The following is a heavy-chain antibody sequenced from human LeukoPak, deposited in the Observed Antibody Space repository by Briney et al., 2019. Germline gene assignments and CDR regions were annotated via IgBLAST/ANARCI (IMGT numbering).Heavy chain of an antibody. CDR3: AKSSWFDSFDY. J-gene: IGHJ4*02. CDR2: IRGTGGGT. Sequence: GGSLRLSCAASGFPFSTYAMNWVRQAPGKDLECASSIRGTGGGTYYADSVKGRFTIPRDNSKNTLYLQINSLRAGDTAVYYCAKSSWFDSFDYWGQGTLVTVSS. D-gene: IGHD6-13*01. CDR1: GFPFSTYA. V-gene: IGHV3-23*01.